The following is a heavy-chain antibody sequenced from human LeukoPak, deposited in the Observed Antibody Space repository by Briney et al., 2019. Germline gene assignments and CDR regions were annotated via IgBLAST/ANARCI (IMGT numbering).Heavy chain of an antibody. V-gene: IGHV4-34*01. CDR2: INHSGST. CDR3: ARLAVADPFDY. Sequence: SETLSLTCAVYGGSFSGYYLSWIRQPPGKGLEWIGEINHSGSTNYNPSLKSRVTISVDTSKNQFSLKLSSVTAADTAVYYCARLAVADPFDYWGQGTLVTVSS. J-gene: IGHJ4*02. CDR1: GGSFSGYY. D-gene: IGHD6-19*01.